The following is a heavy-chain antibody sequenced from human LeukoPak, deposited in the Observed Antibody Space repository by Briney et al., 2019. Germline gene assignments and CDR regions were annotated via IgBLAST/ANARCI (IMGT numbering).Heavy chain of an antibody. D-gene: IGHD6-19*01. J-gene: IGHJ6*03. CDR2: ISVSGLST. CDR1: GFTFSTYA. V-gene: IGHV3-23*01. Sequence: GGSLRLSCGASGFTFSTYAMNWVRQAPGKGLEWVSVISVSGLSTYYGDSVKGRFTISRDNSKNTLYLQMNSLRAEDTAVYYCAKENSSGWFMGRYYYYYMDVWGKGTTVTVSS. CDR3: AKENSSGWFMGRYYYYYMDV.